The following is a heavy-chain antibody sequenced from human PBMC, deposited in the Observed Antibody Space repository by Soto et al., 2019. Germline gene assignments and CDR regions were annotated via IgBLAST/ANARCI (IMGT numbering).Heavy chain of an antibody. J-gene: IGHJ4*02. Sequence: TLSLTCAVSGGSFTSNNWWTWVRQPPRQGLEWIGEIYRTGSTNYNPSLKSRVTIPLDKSENQFSLKVTSLTAADTAVYYCASRDPGTSVDYWGQGTLVTVSS. CDR1: GGSFTSNNW. CDR3: ASRDPGTSVDY. V-gene: IGHV4-4*02. CDR2: IYRTGST. D-gene: IGHD1-7*01.